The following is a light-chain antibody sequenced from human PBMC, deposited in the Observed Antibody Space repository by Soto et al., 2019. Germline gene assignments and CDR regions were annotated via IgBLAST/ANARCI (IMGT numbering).Light chain of an antibody. CDR2: GVF. Sequence: DIVLTQSPGILSLSPGGRAALSCRASQTISSASLAWYQQRPGQAPRLLIYGVFTRATGVPDRFSGSGSGADFTLTISRLEPEDFAVYFCQLYGTSPPYIFGQGTKLEI. CDR3: QLYGTSPPYI. CDR1: QTISSAS. V-gene: IGKV3-20*01. J-gene: IGKJ2*01.